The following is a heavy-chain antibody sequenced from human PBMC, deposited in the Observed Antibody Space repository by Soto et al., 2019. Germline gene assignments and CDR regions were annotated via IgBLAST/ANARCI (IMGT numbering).Heavy chain of an antibody. CDR3: ARLYNSSDWTDSDF. V-gene: IGHV4-39*01. Sequence: PSETLSLTCTVSGGSISSSSYYWGWIRQPPGKGLEWIGSIYYSGSTYYNPSLKSRVTISVDTSKNQFSLKLSSVTAADTAVYYCARLYNSSDWTDSDFWGQGTRVTVSS. D-gene: IGHD6-19*01. J-gene: IGHJ4*02. CDR2: IYYSGST. CDR1: GGSISSSSYY.